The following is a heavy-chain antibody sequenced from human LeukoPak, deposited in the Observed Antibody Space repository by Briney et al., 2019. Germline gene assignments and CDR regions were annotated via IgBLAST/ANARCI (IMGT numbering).Heavy chain of an antibody. CDR2: IIPIFGIA. V-gene: IGHV1-69*04. CDR1: GGTFSSYA. CDR3: AVWFGVPPSPFDY. J-gene: IGHJ4*02. D-gene: IGHD3-10*01. Sequence: SVKVSCKASGGTFSSYAISWVRQAPGQGLEWMGRIIPIFGIANYAQKFQGRVTITADKSTSTAYMELSSLRSEDTAVYYCAVWFGVPPSPFDYWGQGTLVTVSS.